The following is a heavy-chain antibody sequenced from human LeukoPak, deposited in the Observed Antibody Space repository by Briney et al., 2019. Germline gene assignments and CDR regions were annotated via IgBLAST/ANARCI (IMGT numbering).Heavy chain of an antibody. V-gene: IGHV4-30-2*01. CDR2: IYHSGST. D-gene: IGHD5-18*01. Sequence: PSETLSLTCTVSGGSISSGGYYWSWIRQPPGKGLEWIGYIYHSGSTYYNPSLKSRVTISVDTSKNQFSLKLSSVTAADTAVYYCARIPKTIQLWSSFNFDYWGQGTLVTVSS. CDR1: GGSISSGGYY. CDR3: ARIPKTIQLWSSFNFDY. J-gene: IGHJ4*02.